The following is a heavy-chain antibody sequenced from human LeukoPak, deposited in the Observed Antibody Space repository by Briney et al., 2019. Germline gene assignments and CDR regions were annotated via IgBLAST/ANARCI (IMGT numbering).Heavy chain of an antibody. J-gene: IGHJ4*02. CDR2: ISAYNGNT. CDR1: GYTFTSYG. V-gene: IGHV1-18*01. D-gene: IGHD3-10*01. Sequence: ASVKVSCKASGYTFTSYGISWVRQAPGQGLEWMGWISAYNGNTNCAQKLQGRVTMTTGTSTSTAYMELRSLRSDDTAVYYCARRGEGSGSYSTADYWGQGTLVTVSS. CDR3: ARRGEGSGSYSTADY.